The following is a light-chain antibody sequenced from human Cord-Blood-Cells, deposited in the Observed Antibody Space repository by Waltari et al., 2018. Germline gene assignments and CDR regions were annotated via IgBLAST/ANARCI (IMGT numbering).Light chain of an antibody. CDR2: QDS. CDR1: QLGEKC. Sequence: SYELTQPPSVSVSPGPPFSITCSAAQLGEKCGCWYQQKPGQSPVLVIYQDSKRPSGIPERFSGSNSGNTATLTISGTQAMDEADYYCQAWDSSTALVFGGGTKLTVL. CDR3: QAWDSSTALV. V-gene: IGLV3-1*01. J-gene: IGLJ3*02.